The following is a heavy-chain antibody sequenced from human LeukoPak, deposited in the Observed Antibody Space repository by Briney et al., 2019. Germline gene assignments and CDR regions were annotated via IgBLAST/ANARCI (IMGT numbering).Heavy chain of an antibody. J-gene: IGHJ2*01. V-gene: IGHV4-59*01. CDR2: AHNSGST. D-gene: IGHD6-6*01. CDR1: GGSISSYY. Sequence: PSETLSLTCTVSGGSISSYYWSWIRQPPGKGLEWIGHAHNSGSTNYNASLKSRVTISLDTSKNQLSLRLTAVTAADTAVYYCAREGFCRNNICHRPFYFDLWGRGTLVSVSS. CDR3: AREGFCRNNICHRPFYFDL.